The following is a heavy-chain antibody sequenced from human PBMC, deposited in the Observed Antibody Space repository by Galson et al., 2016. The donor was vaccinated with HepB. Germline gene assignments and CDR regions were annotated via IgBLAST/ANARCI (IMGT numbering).Heavy chain of an antibody. J-gene: IGHJ4*02. Sequence: VAVISYDESIKYYADPGKGRFNISRDNAKNSLHLQMNSLRAEDTAVYYCARYAVDTALDYWGQGTLVTVSS. CDR2: ISYDESIK. D-gene: IGHD5-18*01. CDR3: ARYAVDTALDY. V-gene: IGHV3-33*05.